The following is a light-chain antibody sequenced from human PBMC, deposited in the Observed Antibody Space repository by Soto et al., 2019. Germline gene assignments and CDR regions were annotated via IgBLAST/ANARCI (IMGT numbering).Light chain of an antibody. J-gene: IGKJ4*01. Sequence: DIQMTQSPSPLSASVGDRVTITCRASRSVKNYLNWYQQKPGKAPKLLVYAASSLQSGVPSRFSGSGSGTDFTLTISSLQPEDFATYYCQQANSFPLTFGGGTKVDIK. CDR1: RSVKNY. V-gene: IGKV1-39*01. CDR2: AAS. CDR3: QQANSFPLT.